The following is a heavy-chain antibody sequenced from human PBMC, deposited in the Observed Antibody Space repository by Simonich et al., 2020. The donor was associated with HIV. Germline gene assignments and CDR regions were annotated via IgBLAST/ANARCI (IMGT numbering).Heavy chain of an antibody. CDR1: GGSFSGYY. CDR2: INHSGIT. Sequence: QVQLQQWGAGLLKPSETLSLTCAVYGGSFSGYYWSWIRQPPGKGRGWIGEINHSGITNYKSSLNSRANISVDKSKNQFSLKLSSVTAADTAIYYCARRDRELILYFDYWGQGNLVTVSS. V-gene: IGHV4-34*01. CDR3: ARRDRELILYFDY. D-gene: IGHD3-3*01. J-gene: IGHJ4*02.